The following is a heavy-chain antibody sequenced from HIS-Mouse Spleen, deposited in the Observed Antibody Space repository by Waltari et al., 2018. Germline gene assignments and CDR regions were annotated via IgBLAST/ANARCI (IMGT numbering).Heavy chain of an antibody. CDR1: GGSFSGYY. D-gene: IGHD1-26*01. V-gene: IGHV4-34*01. CDR2: IKHSGST. Sequence: QVQLQQWGAGLLKPSETLSLTCAVYGGSFSGYYWSWIRQPPGKGLEWIGEIKHSGSTTYNPSLKRRVTISVDTSKNQFSLKLSSVTAADTAVYYCARGRDSGSYYFDYWGQGTLVTVSS. CDR3: ARGRDSGSYYFDY. J-gene: IGHJ4*02.